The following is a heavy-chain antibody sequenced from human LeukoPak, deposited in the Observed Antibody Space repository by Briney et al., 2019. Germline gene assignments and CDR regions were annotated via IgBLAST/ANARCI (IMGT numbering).Heavy chain of an antibody. CDR2: INGGGXXX. CDR1: GFTFRSYA. Sequence: GGSLRLSCAVSGFTFRSYAMSWVRQAPGKGXXXXSAINGGGXXXSYADSVKGRFTISRDNSKNTLYLQMNSLRGEDTAIYYCAKAGGDSISHFDYWGQGTLVTVSS. J-gene: IGHJ4*02. D-gene: IGHD3-16*01. CDR3: AKAGGDSISHFDY. V-gene: IGHV3-23*01.